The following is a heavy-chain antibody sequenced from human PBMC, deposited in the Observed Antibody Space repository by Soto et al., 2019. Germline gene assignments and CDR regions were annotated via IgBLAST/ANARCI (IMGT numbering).Heavy chain of an antibody. D-gene: IGHD3-3*01. CDR3: AREGQLYDFWSGYYYYYYMDV. Sequence: GGSLRLSCAASGFAFSSYWMSWVRQAPGKGLEWVANIKQDGSEKYYVDSVKGRFTISRDNAKNSLYLQMNSLRAEDTAVYYCAREGQLYDFWSGYYYYYYMDVWGKGTTVTVSS. CDR1: GFAFSSYW. CDR2: IKQDGSEK. V-gene: IGHV3-7*01. J-gene: IGHJ6*03.